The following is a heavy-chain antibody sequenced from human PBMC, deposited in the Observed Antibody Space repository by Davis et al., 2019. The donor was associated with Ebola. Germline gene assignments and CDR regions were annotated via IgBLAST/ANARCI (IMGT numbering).Heavy chain of an antibody. Sequence: PGGSLRLSCAASGFTFSSYWMSWVRQAPGKGLEWVANIKQDGSEKYYVDSVKGRFTISRDNAKNSLSLQINSLRDDDTAVYYCSRKGVGTTKNAFDIWGHGTLVTVSS. CDR1: GFTFSSYW. CDR2: IKQDGSEK. V-gene: IGHV3-7*01. J-gene: IGHJ3*02. CDR3: SRKGVGTTKNAFDI. D-gene: IGHD1-26*01.